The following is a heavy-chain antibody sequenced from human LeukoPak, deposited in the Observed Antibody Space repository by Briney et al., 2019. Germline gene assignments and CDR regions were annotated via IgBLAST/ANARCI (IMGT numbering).Heavy chain of an antibody. Sequence: GGSLRLSCAASGFTFSNYALTWVRQTPGKGLEWVSTISGRGSDRFYADAVKGRFTISRDNSKNTMYLQMNSLRIEDTAFYYCAKGVDNTGRLRGFDSWGQGTLVTVSS. CDR1: GFTFSNYA. J-gene: IGHJ5*01. V-gene: IGHV3-23*01. D-gene: IGHD1-1*01. CDR3: AKGVDNTGRLRGFDS. CDR2: ISGRGSDR.